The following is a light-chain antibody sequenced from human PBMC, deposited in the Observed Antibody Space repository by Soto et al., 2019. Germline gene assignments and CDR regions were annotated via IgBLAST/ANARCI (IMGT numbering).Light chain of an antibody. CDR2: AAS. CDR1: QSISNF. V-gene: IGKV1-39*01. Sequence: DIHMTQSPSSLSASVGDRVTITCRASQSISNFLNWYQQKPGKAPHLLIYAASSLRYGVPSRFRGSESGTEFTLTISSLQPEDFATYFCQQSYTTPWTFGQGTKVEIK. J-gene: IGKJ1*01. CDR3: QQSYTTPWT.